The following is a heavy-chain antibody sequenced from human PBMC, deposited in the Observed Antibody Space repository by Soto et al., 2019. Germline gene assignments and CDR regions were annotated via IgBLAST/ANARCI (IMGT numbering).Heavy chain of an antibody. V-gene: IGHV3-33*01. J-gene: IGHJ6*02. D-gene: IGHD3-16*01. Sequence: QVRLVESGGGVIQPGRSLRLSCAASGFTFRNHGMHWVRQAPGKGLEWVAVIWYDGSNKYYAESVKGRFTISRDNSKNTLYLQMSSLRVEDTAVFYCSRDPRAKRLEVWGPGATVPVPS. CDR3: SRDPRAKRLEV. CDR2: IWYDGSNK. CDR1: GFTFRNHG.